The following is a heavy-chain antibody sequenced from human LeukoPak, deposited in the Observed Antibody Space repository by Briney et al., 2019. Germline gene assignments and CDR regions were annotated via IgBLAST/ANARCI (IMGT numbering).Heavy chain of an antibody. V-gene: IGHV1-46*01. CDR1: GYTYTSYY. Sequence: ASVKVSCKASGYTYTSYYMHWVRQAPGQGLEWMGIINPSDGSTTYGQKFQGRVTMTRDTSTSTVYMEVSSLRSEDTAVYYCARAVGSSSWYPIDSWGQGTLVTVSS. CDR3: ARAVGSSSWYPIDS. CDR2: INPSDGST. J-gene: IGHJ4*02. D-gene: IGHD6-13*01.